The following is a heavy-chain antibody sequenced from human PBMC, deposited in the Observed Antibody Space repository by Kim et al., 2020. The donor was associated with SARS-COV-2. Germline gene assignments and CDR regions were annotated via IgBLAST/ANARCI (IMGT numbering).Heavy chain of an antibody. CDR1: GGSFSGYY. J-gene: IGHJ6*02. D-gene: IGHD6-19*01. CDR3: ARERGTHSSGWPSNTRTKYYYYYGMDV. V-gene: IGHV4-34*01. Sequence: SETLSLTCAVYGGSFSGYYWSWIRQPPGKGLEWIGEINHSGSTNYNPSLKSRVTISVDTSKNQFSLKLSSVTAADTAVYYCARERGTHSSGWPSNTRTKYYYYYGMDVWGQGTTVTVSS. CDR2: INHSGST.